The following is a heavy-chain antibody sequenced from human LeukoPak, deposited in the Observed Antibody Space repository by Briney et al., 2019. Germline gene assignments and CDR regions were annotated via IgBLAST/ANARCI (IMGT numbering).Heavy chain of an antibody. J-gene: IGHJ4*02. D-gene: IGHD1-1*01. CDR3: ARDRGTWNDDGFDY. CDR1: GGSISSSNW. V-gene: IGHV4-4*02. Sequence: ASETLSLTCAVSGGSISSSNWWSWVRQPPGKGLEWIGEIYHSGSTNYNPSLKSRVTISVDKSKNQFSLKLSSVTAADTAVYYCARDRGTWNDDGFDYWGQGTLVTVSS. CDR2: IYHSGST.